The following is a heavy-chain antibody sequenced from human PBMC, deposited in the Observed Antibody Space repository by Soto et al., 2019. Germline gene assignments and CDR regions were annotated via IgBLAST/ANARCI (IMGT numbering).Heavy chain of an antibody. CDR1: GGTFSSYA. V-gene: IGHV1-69*01. J-gene: IGHJ4*02. CDR2: IIPIFGTA. D-gene: IGHD3-10*01. CDR3: ATPPYYYGSGSLDY. Sequence: QVQLVQSGAEVKKPGSSVKVSCKASGGTFSSYAISWVRQAPGQGLEWMGGIIPIFGTANYAQKFQGRVTITADESTSTAYMELGSLRSEDTAVYYCATPPYYYGSGSLDYWGQGTLVTVSS.